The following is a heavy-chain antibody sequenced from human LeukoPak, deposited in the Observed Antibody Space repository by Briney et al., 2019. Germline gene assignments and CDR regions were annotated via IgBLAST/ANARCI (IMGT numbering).Heavy chain of an antibody. Sequence: ASVKVSCKASGYAFTGYHIQWVRQAPGQGLEWMGWINPNSGDTTCAQKFQGRVSMTRDTSISTAYMELNILKSDDTAVYYCARGLAPHLINWFAPWGQGTLVTVSS. CDR1: GYAFTGYH. V-gene: IGHV1-2*02. D-gene: IGHD3-10*01. CDR3: ARGLAPHLINWFAP. J-gene: IGHJ5*02. CDR2: INPNSGDT.